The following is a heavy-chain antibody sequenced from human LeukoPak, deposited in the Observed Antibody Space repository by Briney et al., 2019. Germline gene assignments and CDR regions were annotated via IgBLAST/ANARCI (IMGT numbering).Heavy chain of an antibody. D-gene: IGHD5-24*01. CDR1: GGSIGTYS. V-gene: IGHV4-4*07. Sequence: SETLSLTCTVSGGSIGTYSWNWIRQPAGKGLQWIGRIYASGSTNYNPSLKSRLTMSVDTSKNQFSLRLSSVTAADTAVYYCARGGLQGTYYYYYGMDVWGQGTTVTVSS. CDR3: ARGGLQGTYYYYYGMDV. J-gene: IGHJ6*02. CDR2: IYASGST.